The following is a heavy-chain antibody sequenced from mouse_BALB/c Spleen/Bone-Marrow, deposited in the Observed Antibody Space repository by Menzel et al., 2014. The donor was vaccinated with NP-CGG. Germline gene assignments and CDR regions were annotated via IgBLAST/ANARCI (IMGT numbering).Heavy chain of an antibody. CDR2: IRNKANGYTT. CDR3: ARDENVGIYWYFDV. V-gene: IGHV7-3*02. J-gene: IGHJ1*01. CDR1: GFTFTDYY. Sequence: EVKLVESGGGSVQTGGSLRLSCATSGFTFTDYYMSWVRQPPGKALEWLGFIRNKANGYTTEYSASVKGRFTISRDNSQRILYLQMNTLRAEDSATYYCARDENVGIYWYFDVWGEGTTVNIS.